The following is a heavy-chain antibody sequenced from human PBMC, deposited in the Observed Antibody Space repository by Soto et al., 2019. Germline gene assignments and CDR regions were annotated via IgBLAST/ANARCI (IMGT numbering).Heavy chain of an antibody. CDR1: GDSVSSNSAA. Sequence: PSQTLSLTCAISGDSVSSNSAAWNWIRQSPSRGLEWLGRTYYRSRRYNDYAVSVKSRITVNPDTSKNQFSLHLNSVTPEDTALYYCAGTTSLQWYYMDVWDKGTTVTVSS. CDR3: AGTTSLQWYYMDV. J-gene: IGHJ6*03. CDR2: TYYRSRRYN. D-gene: IGHD1-7*01. V-gene: IGHV6-1*01.